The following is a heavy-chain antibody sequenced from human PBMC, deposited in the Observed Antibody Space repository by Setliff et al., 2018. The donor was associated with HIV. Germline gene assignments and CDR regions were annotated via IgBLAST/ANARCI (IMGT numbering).Heavy chain of an antibody. D-gene: IGHD6-13*01. V-gene: IGHV1-3*01. J-gene: IGHJ4*02. CDR2: INAGNGNT. CDR1: GYTFNNYA. Sequence: ASVKVSCKASGYTFNNYALYWVRQAPGQGFEWMGWINAGNGNTKYSQKFQGRVSIARDTSANTAYMELSNLRSEDTAIYYCLRRATAAEVFDYWGQGTLVTVSS. CDR3: LRRATAAEVFDY.